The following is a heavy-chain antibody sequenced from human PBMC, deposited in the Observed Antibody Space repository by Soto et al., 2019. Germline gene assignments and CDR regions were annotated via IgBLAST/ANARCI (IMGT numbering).Heavy chain of an antibody. D-gene: IGHD2-15*01. CDR1: GGSISSSSYY. CDR2: IYYSGST. J-gene: IGHJ6*01. CDR3: ARQTGYCSGGSCSTHTSYYYYYGMDV. Sequence: QLQLQESGPGLVKPSETLSLTCTVSGGSISSSSYYWGWIRQPPGKGPEWIGSIYYSGSTYYNPSRMCRVTISVATSKTQFSLKLGSVTAADTAVYYRARQTGYCSGGSCSTHTSYYYYYGMDVW. V-gene: IGHV4-39*01.